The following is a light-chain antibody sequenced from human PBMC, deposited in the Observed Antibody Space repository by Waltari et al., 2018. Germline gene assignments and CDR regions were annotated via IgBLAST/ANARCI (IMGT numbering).Light chain of an antibody. CDR3: QRRGHWPPGAT. V-gene: IGKV3-11*01. Sequence: ELVLTQSPATLSLSPGERATLSCRASQSVSRYLAWYQQKPGQAPRLLIYDASNRATGIPARFSGSGSGTDFTLTISSLEPEDFAVYYCQRRGHWPPGATFGPGTRVDIK. J-gene: IGKJ3*01. CDR1: QSVSRY. CDR2: DAS.